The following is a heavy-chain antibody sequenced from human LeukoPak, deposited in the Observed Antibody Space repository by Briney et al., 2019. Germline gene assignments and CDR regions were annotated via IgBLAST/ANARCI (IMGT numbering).Heavy chain of an antibody. V-gene: IGHV3-53*01. CDR3: ARGAGYGYNDY. Sequence: ETLSLTCTVSGDSIRSSYWSWVRQAPGKGLEWVSVIYSGGSTYYADSVKGRFTISRDNSKNTLYLQMNSLRAEDTAVYYCARGAGYGYNDYWGQGTLVTVSS. J-gene: IGHJ4*02. CDR1: GDSIRSSY. D-gene: IGHD5-24*01. CDR2: IYSGGST.